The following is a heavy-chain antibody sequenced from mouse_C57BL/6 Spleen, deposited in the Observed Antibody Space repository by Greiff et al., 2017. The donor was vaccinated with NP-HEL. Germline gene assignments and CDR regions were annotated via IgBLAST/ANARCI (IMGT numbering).Heavy chain of an antibody. D-gene: IGHD2-1*01. CDR1: GYSFTSYY. Sequence: QVQLKESGPELVKPGASVKISCKASGYSFTSYYIHWVKQRPGQGLEWIGWIYPGSGNAKYNEKFKGKATLTADTSSSTAYMQLSSITSEDSAVYYCARGGYGNLFDYWGQGTTLTVSS. J-gene: IGHJ2*01. CDR2: IYPGSGNA. V-gene: IGHV1-66*01. CDR3: ARGGYGNLFDY.